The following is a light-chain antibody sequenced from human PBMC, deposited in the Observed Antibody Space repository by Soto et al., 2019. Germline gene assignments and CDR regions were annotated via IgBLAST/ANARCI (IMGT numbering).Light chain of an antibody. J-gene: IGLJ2*01. Sequence: QSVLTQPASVSGSPGQSITISCTGTSSDIGDYTHVSWYQQHPGKAPKLIIYEVSDRPSGVSNRFSGSKSGNTASLTISGLEAEDEAFYYCSSYRKTTFPHVVFGGGTQLTVL. V-gene: IGLV2-14*01. CDR1: SSDIGDYTH. CDR3: SSYRKTTFPHVV. CDR2: EVS.